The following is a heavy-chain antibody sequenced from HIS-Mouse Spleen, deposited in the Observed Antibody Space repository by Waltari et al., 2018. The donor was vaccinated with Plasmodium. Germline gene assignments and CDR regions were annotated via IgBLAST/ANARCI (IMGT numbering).Heavy chain of an antibody. CDR2: RKQDGSEK. CDR1: GFTIGSYW. D-gene: IGHD6-13*01. J-gene: IGHJ2*01. Sequence: EVQLVESGGGLVQPGGSLRLSCAASGFTIGSYWMSWVRQAPGKGLEGVANRKQDGSEKYYVDSVKGRFTISRDNAKNSLYLQMNSLRAEDTAVYYCASSWYWYFDLWGRGTLVTVSS. CDR3: ASSWYWYFDL. V-gene: IGHV3-7*01.